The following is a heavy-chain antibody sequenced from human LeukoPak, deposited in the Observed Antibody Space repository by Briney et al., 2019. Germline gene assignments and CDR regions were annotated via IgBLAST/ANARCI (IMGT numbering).Heavy chain of an antibody. J-gene: IGHJ6*03. V-gene: IGHV3-53*01. Sequence: GGSLRLSCAASGFTVSSNYMSWVRQAPGKGLEWVSVIYSGGSTYYADSVKGRFTISRHNSKNTLYLQMNSLRAEDTAVYYCARAGYSSTSLALDYYYYMDVWGKGTTVTVSS. CDR3: ARAGYSSTSLALDYYYYMDV. CDR1: GFTVSSNY. CDR2: IYSGGST. D-gene: IGHD2-2*01.